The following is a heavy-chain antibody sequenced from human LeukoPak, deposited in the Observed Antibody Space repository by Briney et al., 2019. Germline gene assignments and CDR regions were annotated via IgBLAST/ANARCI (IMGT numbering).Heavy chain of an antibody. Sequence: GGSLRLSCAASGFTISSYNMNWVRQVPGKGLEWVSYIYGADTIYYADFVKDRFTISRDSNRNILYLQMNSLRADDTAVYYCPRGAGGAYFDYWGQGTLVTVSS. D-gene: IGHD1-26*01. CDR1: GFTISSYN. J-gene: IGHJ4*02. CDR2: IYGADTI. V-gene: IGHV3-66*01. CDR3: PRGAGGAYFDY.